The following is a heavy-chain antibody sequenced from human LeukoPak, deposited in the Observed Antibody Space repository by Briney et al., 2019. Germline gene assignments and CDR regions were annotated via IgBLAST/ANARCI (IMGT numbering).Heavy chain of an antibody. D-gene: IGHD2-21*01. Sequence: PGGSLRLSCSASGFKFSSYSMKWVRQAPGKGLEWVSFISTSSSYIYYADSLKGRFTISRDNAKNSLYLQMNSLRAEDTAVYYCAKAPVTSCRGAYCYPFDYWGQGTLVTASS. CDR3: AKAPVTSCRGAYCYPFDY. CDR1: GFKFSSYS. J-gene: IGHJ4*02. V-gene: IGHV3-21*01. CDR2: ISTSSSYI.